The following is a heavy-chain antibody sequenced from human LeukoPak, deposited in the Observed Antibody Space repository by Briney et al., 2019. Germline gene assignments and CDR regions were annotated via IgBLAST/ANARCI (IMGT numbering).Heavy chain of an antibody. J-gene: IGHJ4*02. D-gene: IGHD2-21*02. Sequence: PGGSLRLSCAASGFTFSSYGMHWVRQAPGKGLEWVAVISYDGSSKYYADSVKGRFTISRDNSKNTLYLQMNSLGAEDTAVYYCAKDLVTAGPGESWGQGTLVTVSS. CDR2: ISYDGSSK. V-gene: IGHV3-30*18. CDR1: GFTFSSYG. CDR3: AKDLVTAGPGES.